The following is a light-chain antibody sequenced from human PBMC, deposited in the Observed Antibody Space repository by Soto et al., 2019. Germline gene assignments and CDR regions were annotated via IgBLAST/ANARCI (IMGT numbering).Light chain of an antibody. CDR3: SSYAGINTLV. CDR2: EVT. CDR1: SSDVGGHNY. J-gene: IGLJ2*01. V-gene: IGLV2-8*01. Sequence: QSALTQPPSASGSPGQSVPISCTGTSSDVGGHNYVSWYQQRPGKAPKLIIYEVTQRPSGVSDRFSGSKSGNTATLTVSGLQAEDEADYHCSSYAGINTLVFGGGTKLTVL.